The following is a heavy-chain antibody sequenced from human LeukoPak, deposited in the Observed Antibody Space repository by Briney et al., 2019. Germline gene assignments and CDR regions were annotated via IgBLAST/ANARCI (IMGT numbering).Heavy chain of an antibody. CDR2: IKPDGSDT. Sequence: GGSLRLSCSASGFSFSGSWMTWVRQAPGKGLEWVANIKPDGSDTYYVDSMKDRFTISRDNARNSLYLQINGLRAEDTAVYHCARHLDWSFDYWGQGTLVTVSS. CDR1: GFSFSGSW. CDR3: ARHLDWSFDY. J-gene: IGHJ4*02. D-gene: IGHD3/OR15-3a*01. V-gene: IGHV3-7*01.